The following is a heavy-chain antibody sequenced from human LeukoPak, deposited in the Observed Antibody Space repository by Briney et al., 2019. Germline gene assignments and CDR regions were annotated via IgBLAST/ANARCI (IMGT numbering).Heavy chain of an antibody. CDR2: ISSSGSTI. Sequence: PGGSLRLSCAASGFTFSSYEMNWVRQAPRKGLEWVSYISSSGSTIYYADSVKGRFTISRDNAKNSLYLQMNSLRAEDTAVYYCARTLIYAFDIWGQGTMVTVSS. V-gene: IGHV3-48*03. CDR1: GFTFSSYE. D-gene: IGHD2/OR15-2a*01. CDR3: ARTLIYAFDI. J-gene: IGHJ3*02.